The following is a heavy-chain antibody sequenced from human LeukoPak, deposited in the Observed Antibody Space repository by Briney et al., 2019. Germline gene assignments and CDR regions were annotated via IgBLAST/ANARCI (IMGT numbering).Heavy chain of an antibody. D-gene: IGHD3-3*01. J-gene: IGHJ4*02. CDR1: GGSISSHY. V-gene: IGHV4-59*11. Sequence: SETLSLTCTVSGGSISSHYWSWIRQPPGKGLEWIGYIYYSGSTNYNPSLKSRVTISVDTSKNQFSLKLSSVTAADTAVYYCARQGEDDFSSGYWGQGTLVTVSS. CDR2: IYYSGST. CDR3: ARQGEDDFSSGY.